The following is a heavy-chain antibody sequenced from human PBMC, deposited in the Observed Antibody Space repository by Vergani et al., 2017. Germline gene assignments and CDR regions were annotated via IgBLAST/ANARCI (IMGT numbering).Heavy chain of an antibody. CDR1: GGSISSGDYY. Sequence: QVQLQESGPGLVKPSQTLSLTCTVSGGSISSGDYYWSWIRQHPGKGLEWIGYIYYSGSTFYNPSLKSRVTISVDTSKNQFSLKLSSVTAADTAVYYCARGGYYDSSGYYRTAFDIWGQGTMVTVSS. CDR2: IYYSGST. J-gene: IGHJ3*02. V-gene: IGHV4-31*03. CDR3: ARGGYYDSSGYYRTAFDI. D-gene: IGHD3-22*01.